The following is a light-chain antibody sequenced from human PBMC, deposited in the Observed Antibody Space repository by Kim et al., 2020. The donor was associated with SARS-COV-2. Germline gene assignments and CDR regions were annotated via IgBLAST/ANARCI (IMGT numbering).Light chain of an antibody. CDR1: SGDVGAHAY. J-gene: IGLJ1*01. CDR2: DVS. V-gene: IGLV2-14*01. CDR3: SSYTTTSTYV. Sequence: QSALTQPASVSGSPGQSITISCTGTSGDVGAHAYVSWYQQHPDKAPKLMVYDVSKRPSGISDRFSGSKSGNTDSLTISGLQTEDEADYYCSSYTTTSTYVFGTGTKVTVL.